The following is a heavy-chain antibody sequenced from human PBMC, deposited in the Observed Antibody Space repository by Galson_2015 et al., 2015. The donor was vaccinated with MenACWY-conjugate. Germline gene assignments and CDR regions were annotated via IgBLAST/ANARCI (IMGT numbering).Heavy chain of an antibody. D-gene: IGHD2-15*01. J-gene: IGHJ4*02. CDR1: GFIFNNYW. V-gene: IGHV3-7*03. CDR3: ARDLGFYCSHNDCYSPY. Sequence: SLRLSCAASGFIFNNYWMSWVRQVPGKGPEWVANIKQGGSEKYYVDSVRGRFTISRDNAKSSLFLRMNSLRVEDTAVYYCARDLGFYCSHNDCYSPYWGQGTLVTVSS. CDR2: IKQGGSEK.